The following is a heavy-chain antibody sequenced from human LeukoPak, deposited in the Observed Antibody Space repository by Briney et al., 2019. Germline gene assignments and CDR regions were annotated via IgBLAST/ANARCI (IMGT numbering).Heavy chain of an antibody. Sequence: PGGSLRLSCAASGFTFSSYWMSWVRQAPGKGLEGVAHIKQDGSEKYYVDSVKGLFTISYVDSVKGRFTISRDNAKNSLYLQMNSLRAEDTAVYYCARDREQMTTVPLDAFDIWGQGTMVTVSS. CDR1: GFTFSSYW. J-gene: IGHJ3*02. V-gene: IGHV3-7*01. D-gene: IGHD4-17*01. CDR3: ARDREQMTTVPLDAFDI. CDR2: IKQDGSEK.